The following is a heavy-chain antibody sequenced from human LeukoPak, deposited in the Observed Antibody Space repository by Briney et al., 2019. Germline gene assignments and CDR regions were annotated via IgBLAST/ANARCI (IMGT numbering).Heavy chain of an antibody. CDR3: ARGEQWLVPRTFDY. V-gene: IGHV3-21*01. Sequence: GGSLRLSCAASGFTFSSYSMNWVRQAPGKGLEWVSSISSSSSYTYYADSVKGRFTISRDNAKNSLYLQMNSLRAEDTAVYYCARGEQWLVPRTFDYWGQGTLVTVSS. J-gene: IGHJ4*02. D-gene: IGHD6-19*01. CDR1: GFTFSSYS. CDR2: ISSSSSYT.